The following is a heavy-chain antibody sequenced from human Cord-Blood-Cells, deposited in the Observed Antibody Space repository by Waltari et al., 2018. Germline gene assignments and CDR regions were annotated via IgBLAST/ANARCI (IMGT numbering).Heavy chain of an antibody. CDR2: ISSSGSTI. CDR1: GLPFSSYE. D-gene: IGHD3-10*01. CDR3: ARDQGMYYFDY. Sequence: EVQLVESGGGLVQPGGSLRCSCAASGLPFSSYEINWFRQAPGKGLGWVSYISSSGSTIYYADSVKGRFTISRDNAKNSLYLQMNSLRAEDTAVYYCARDQGMYYFDYWGQGTLVTVSS. J-gene: IGHJ4*02. V-gene: IGHV3-48*03.